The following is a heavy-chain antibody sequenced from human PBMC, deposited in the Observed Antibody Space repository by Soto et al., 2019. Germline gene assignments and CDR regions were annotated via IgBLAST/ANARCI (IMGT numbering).Heavy chain of an antibody. CDR2: ISSDGSNT. CDR3: ARGGGYCSSTSCPYVVDY. J-gene: IGHJ4*02. V-gene: IGHV3-74*01. Sequence: QLVESGGDLVQPGGSLRLSCAASGFSFSNYWMHWVRQVPGKGLVWVSLISSDGSNTRNADSVQGRFTVSRDNAKNTLYLQMNSRRAEDTAVYYCARGGGYCSSTSCPYVVDYCGQGTLVTVSS. CDR1: GFSFSNYW. D-gene: IGHD2-2*01.